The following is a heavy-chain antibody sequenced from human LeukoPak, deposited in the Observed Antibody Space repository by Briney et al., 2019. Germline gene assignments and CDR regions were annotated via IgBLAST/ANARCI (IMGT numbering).Heavy chain of an antibody. Sequence: PGGSLRLSCAASGFSVSGKFMSWVRQAPGKGLEWVSIIHYDGKIRYAGSVGGRFTIYRDDSENTLFLQMYSLRVDDTAVYFCASGDGYLQPYWGQGTLVTVSS. CDR2: IHYDGKI. J-gene: IGHJ4*02. CDR3: ASGDGYLQPY. D-gene: IGHD2-21*01. CDR1: GFSVSGKF. V-gene: IGHV3-53*01.